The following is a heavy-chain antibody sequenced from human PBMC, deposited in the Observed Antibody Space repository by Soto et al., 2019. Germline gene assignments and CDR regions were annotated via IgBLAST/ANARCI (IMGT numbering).Heavy chain of an antibody. V-gene: IGHV4-59*01. D-gene: IGHD3-10*01. CDR3: ARGLTSIIVVPGRSPRGEHKWFDA. Sequence: WTWTRQAPGKGLEWIGFVDHSGKTDYNPSLKSRVTMSVDTSKTQFSLRLSSVTAADTAMYYCARGLTSIIVVPGRSPRGEHKWFDAWGQGILVAVSS. J-gene: IGHJ5*02. CDR2: VDHSGKT.